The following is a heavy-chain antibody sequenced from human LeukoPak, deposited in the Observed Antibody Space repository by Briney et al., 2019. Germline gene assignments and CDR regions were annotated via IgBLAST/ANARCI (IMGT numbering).Heavy chain of an antibody. D-gene: IGHD3-10*01. CDR1: GVTLSPYG. V-gene: IGHV3-30*18. J-gene: IGHJ5*02. CDR3: AKEGTPHVSTWYDL. CDR2: ISYEGSTQ. Sequence: GMSLRLSCAASGVTLSPYGMHWVRQAPGKGLEWVAVISYEGSTQHYADSVKGRFIISRDNPRNTLYLQMNILRTEDTAVYYCAKEGTPHVSTWYDLWGQGTQVIVSS.